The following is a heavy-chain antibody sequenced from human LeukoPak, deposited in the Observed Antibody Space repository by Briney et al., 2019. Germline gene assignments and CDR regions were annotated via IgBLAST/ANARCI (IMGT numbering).Heavy chain of an antibody. J-gene: IGHJ4*02. D-gene: IGHD3-10*01. CDR2: IFNTGNT. CDR1: GGSINSHY. Sequence: SETLSLTCSVSGGSINSHYWSWIRQPPRKRLEWIGYIFNTGNTNYNPSLASRVTMSVDTSRAQFFLRLSPVTAADTAIYYCASRPADTTWYGVFDYWSQGTLVTVSS. CDR3: ASRPADTTWYGVFDY. V-gene: IGHV4-59*11.